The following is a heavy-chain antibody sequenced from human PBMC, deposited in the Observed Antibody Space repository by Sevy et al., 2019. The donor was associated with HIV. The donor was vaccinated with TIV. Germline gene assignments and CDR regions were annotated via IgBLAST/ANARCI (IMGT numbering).Heavy chain of an antibody. CDR3: AADPASITATTPEGFDY. J-gene: IGHJ4*02. D-gene: IGHD1-20*01. Sequence: ASVKVSCKASGFTFTSSAVQWVRQARGQRLEWIGWIVVGSGNTNYAQKFQERVTITRDMSTSTAYMELSSLRSEDTAVYYCAADPASITATTPEGFDYWGQGTLVTVSS. CDR2: IVVGSGNT. CDR1: GFTFTSSA. V-gene: IGHV1-58*01.